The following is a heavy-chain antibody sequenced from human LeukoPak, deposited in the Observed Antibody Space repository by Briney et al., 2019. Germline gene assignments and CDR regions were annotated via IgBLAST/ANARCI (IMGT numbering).Heavy chain of an antibody. J-gene: IGHJ4*02. Sequence: ASVKVSCKASGYTFTNYAIHWVRQAPGQRLEWMGLINAGYGNTRYSQEFQDRVTITRDTPASTTYMELSSLRSEDMALYYCARAYSSSWPGPFFDYWGQGSLVTVSS. D-gene: IGHD6-13*01. CDR1: GYTFTNYA. V-gene: IGHV1-3*03. CDR2: INAGYGNT. CDR3: ARAYSSSWPGPFFDY.